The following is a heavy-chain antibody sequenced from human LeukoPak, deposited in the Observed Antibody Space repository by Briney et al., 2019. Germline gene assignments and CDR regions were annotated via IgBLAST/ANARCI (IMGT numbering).Heavy chain of an antibody. V-gene: IGHV4-59*01. CDR2: IDDSGNT. D-gene: IGHD3-10*01. J-gene: IGHJ3*02. CDR1: GGSISRYN. Sequence: PSETLSLTCTVSGGSISRYNWSWIRRPPGKGLEWIAYIDDSGNTNYNPSLKSQVTISVDKSKNQFSLKLSFVTAADTAMYYCARSDYHNSGSHTVFDAFDIWGQGTRVTVSS. CDR3: ARSDYHNSGSHTVFDAFDI.